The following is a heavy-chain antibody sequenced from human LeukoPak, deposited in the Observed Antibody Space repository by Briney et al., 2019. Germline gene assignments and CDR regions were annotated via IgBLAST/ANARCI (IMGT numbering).Heavy chain of an antibody. Sequence: GGSLRLPCAASGFTFSSYAMNWVCQAPGKGLEWVSGTGSTGVSTFYADSVKGRFTVSRDNSKNTLSLQMNSLRAEDTAVYYCAKDPGVVPAHYFDYWGQGTLVTVSS. D-gene: IGHD2-2*01. J-gene: IGHJ4*02. V-gene: IGHV3-23*01. CDR3: AKDPGVVPAHYFDY. CDR1: GFTFSSYA. CDR2: TGSTGVST.